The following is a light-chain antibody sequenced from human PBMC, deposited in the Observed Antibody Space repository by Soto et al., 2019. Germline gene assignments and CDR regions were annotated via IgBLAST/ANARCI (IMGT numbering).Light chain of an antibody. CDR1: SSDVGGYNY. CDR2: EVS. CDR3: SSYTSNSTPYV. J-gene: IGLJ1*01. Sequence: QSVLTQPASVSGSPGQSITISCTGTSSDVGGYNYVPWYQQHPGKVPKLMIYEVSNRPSGVSNRFSGSKSGNTASLTISGLQAEDEADYYCSSYTSNSTPYVFGTGTRSPS. V-gene: IGLV2-14*01.